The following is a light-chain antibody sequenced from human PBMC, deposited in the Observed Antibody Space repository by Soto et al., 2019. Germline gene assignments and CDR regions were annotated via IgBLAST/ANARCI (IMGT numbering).Light chain of an antibody. CDR1: GSDVASYDY. V-gene: IGLV2-8*01. CDR3: SSYADTNNLV. Sequence: QSVLTQPPSASGSPGQSVTISCTGTGSDVASYDYVSWYQQHPGKAPKLIIYEVTKRPSGVPDRFSASKSGTTASLTVSGLQAEEEADYYCSSYADTNNLVFGGGTKLTVL. J-gene: IGLJ2*01. CDR2: EVT.